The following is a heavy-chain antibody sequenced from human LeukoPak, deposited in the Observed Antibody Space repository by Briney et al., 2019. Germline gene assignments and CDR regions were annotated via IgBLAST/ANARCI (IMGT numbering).Heavy chain of an antibody. CDR3: ARVLTIFGVVPYYYGMDV. CDR1: AYIFGGYA. Sequence: SVKVSCKASAYIFGGYALHWVRQAPGQGLEWMGGIIPIFGTANYAQKFQGRVTITADESTSTAYMELSSLRSEDAAVYYCARVLTIFGVVPYYYGMDVWGQGTTVTVSS. V-gene: IGHV1-69*13. D-gene: IGHD3-3*01. CDR2: IIPIFGTA. J-gene: IGHJ6*02.